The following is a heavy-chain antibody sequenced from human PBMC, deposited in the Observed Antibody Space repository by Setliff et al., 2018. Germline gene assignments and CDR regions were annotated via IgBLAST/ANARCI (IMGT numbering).Heavy chain of an antibody. V-gene: IGHV3-30*14. Sequence: GGSLRLSCAVSGFTPTEYAMDWVRQVPGRGLEWVAVNTRSDKLYADSVKCRFTISRDNSKNTLYLQMNRLRAEDTAVYYCARISRLYTSSWDDYWGRGTLVTVSS. CDR2: NTRSDK. CDR3: ARISRLYTSSWDDY. J-gene: IGHJ4*02. D-gene: IGHD6-13*01. CDR1: GFTPTEYA.